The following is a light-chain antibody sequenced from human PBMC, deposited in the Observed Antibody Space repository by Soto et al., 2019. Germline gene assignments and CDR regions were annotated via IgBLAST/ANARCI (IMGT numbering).Light chain of an antibody. V-gene: IGKV1-39*01. CDR1: QSISNY. CDR3: QQSYNAPRT. CDR2: AAS. J-gene: IGKJ1*01. Sequence: DIQMTQSPYSLSASVGDRVTITCRASQSISNYLNWYQQKPGKAPRLLSHAASSLQSGVPSRFSGSGSGTDFTLTISSLQPEDFAIYYCQQSYNAPRTFGPGTKVEIK.